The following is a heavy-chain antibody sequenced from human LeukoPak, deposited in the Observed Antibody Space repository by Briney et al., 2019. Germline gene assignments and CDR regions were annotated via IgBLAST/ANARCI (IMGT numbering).Heavy chain of an antibody. CDR1: GFTFSSYA. CDR3: AKRVDSGYDYFDY. CDR2: ISGSGGST. J-gene: IGHJ4*02. D-gene: IGHD5-12*01. Sequence: GGSLRLSCAASGFTFSSYAMSWVRQAPGKGLEWVSAISGSGGSTYYADSVKGRFTISRDNSKNTLYLQMNSPRAEDTAVYYCAKRVDSGYDYFDYWGQGTLVTVSS. V-gene: IGHV3-23*01.